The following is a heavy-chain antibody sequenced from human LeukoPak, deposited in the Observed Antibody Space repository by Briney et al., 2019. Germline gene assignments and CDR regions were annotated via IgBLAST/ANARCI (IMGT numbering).Heavy chain of an antibody. J-gene: IGHJ4*02. V-gene: IGHV4-39*01. CDR1: GGSISSSTYY. Sequence: SETLSLTCTVSGGSISSSTYYWGWIRQPPGTGLEWIGDIYYGGSTYYNPSLKSRVTISVDTSKNQFSLKLNSVTAADTAVYYCARRGSSGRTSDYWGQGTLVTVSS. CDR2: IYYGGST. D-gene: IGHD6-19*01. CDR3: ARRGSSGRTSDY.